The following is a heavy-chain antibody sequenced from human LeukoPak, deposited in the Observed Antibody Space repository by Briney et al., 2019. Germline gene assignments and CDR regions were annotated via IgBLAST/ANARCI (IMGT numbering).Heavy chain of an antibody. D-gene: IGHD3-3*01. CDR3: ARGPTFSYDFWSGYYGDGDY. J-gene: IGHJ4*02. CDR2: INPNSGGT. Sequence: ASVKVSCKASGYTFTGYYMHWVRQAPGQGLEWMGWINPNSGGTNYAQKFQGRVTMTRDTSISTAYMELSRLRSDDTAVYYCARGPTFSYDFWSGYYGDGDYWGQGTLVTVSS. CDR1: GYTFTGYY. V-gene: IGHV1-2*02.